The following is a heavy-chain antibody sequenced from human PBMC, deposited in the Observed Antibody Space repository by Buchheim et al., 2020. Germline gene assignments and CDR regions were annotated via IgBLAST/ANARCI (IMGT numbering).Heavy chain of an antibody. CDR3: ARGPGARRTLDY. J-gene: IGHJ4*02. D-gene: IGHD1-14*01. CDR1: GGSFSDYY. Sequence: QVQLQQWGAGLLKPSETLSLTCAVYGGSFSDYYWNWIRQLPEKGLEWIGEIHQRGSTKYNPSLKSRATMSVDGSTNQFSLSGTSVTAADTAVYYCARGPGARRTLDYWGQGTL. CDR2: IHQRGST. V-gene: IGHV4-34*01.